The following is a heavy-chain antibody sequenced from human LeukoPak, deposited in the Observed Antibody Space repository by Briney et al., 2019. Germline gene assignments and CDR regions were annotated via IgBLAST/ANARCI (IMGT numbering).Heavy chain of an antibody. Sequence: SETVSLTCAVYGGSFSGYYWSWLRQPPGKGLEWIGEINHSGSTNYNPSLMSRVTISVDTSKNQFSLKLSSVTAADTAMYYCARFYEYSSSYYFDYWGQGTLVTVSS. J-gene: IGHJ4*02. CDR1: GGSFSGYY. CDR2: INHSGST. V-gene: IGHV4-34*01. CDR3: ARFYEYSSSYYFDY. D-gene: IGHD6-6*01.